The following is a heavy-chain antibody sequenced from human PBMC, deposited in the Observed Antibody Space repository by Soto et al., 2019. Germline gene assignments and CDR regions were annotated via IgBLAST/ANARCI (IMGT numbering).Heavy chain of an antibody. Sequence: PGGSLRLSCAASGFTFSSYGMHWVRQAPGKGLEWVAVISYDGSNKYYADSVKGRFTISRDNSKNTLYLQMNSLRAEDTAVYYCAKDFYDFWSGYIDPYYYYYYGMDVWGQGTTVTVSS. D-gene: IGHD3-3*01. CDR3: AKDFYDFWSGYIDPYYYYYYGMDV. CDR2: ISYDGSNK. J-gene: IGHJ6*02. CDR1: GFTFSSYG. V-gene: IGHV3-30*18.